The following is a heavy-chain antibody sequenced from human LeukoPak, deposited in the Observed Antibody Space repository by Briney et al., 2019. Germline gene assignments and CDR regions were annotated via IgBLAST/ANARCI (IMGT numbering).Heavy chain of an antibody. J-gene: IGHJ4*02. CDR2: IYHSGST. V-gene: IGHV4-30-2*01. CDR3: ARGEVVSGDLDY. CDR1: GGSISSGGYY. Sequence: SETLSLTCTVSGGSISSGGYYWSWIRQPPGKGLEWIGYIYHSGSTYYNPSLKSRVTISVDRSKNQFSLKLSPVTAADTAVYYCARGEVVSGDLDYWGQGTLVTVSS. D-gene: IGHD7-27*01.